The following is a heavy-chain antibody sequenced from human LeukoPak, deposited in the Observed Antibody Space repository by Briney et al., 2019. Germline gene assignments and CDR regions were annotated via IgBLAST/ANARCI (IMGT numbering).Heavy chain of an antibody. Sequence: GASVKVSCKASGGTFSSYAISWVRQAPGQGLEWMGGIIPIFGTANYAQKFQGRVTITADESTSTAYMELSSLRSEDTAVYYCAREHDSWSGYSFDFWGQGTLVTVSS. D-gene: IGHD3-3*01. CDR2: IIPIFGTA. CDR3: AREHDSWSGYSFDF. V-gene: IGHV1-69*13. CDR1: GGTFSSYA. J-gene: IGHJ4*02.